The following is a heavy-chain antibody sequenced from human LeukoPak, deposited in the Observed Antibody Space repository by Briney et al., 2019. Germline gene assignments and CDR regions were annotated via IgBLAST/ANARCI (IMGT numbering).Heavy chain of an antibody. CDR3: ARVSWFPGTSYYYMDV. D-gene: IGHD1-1*01. CDR2: MFHSGSA. CDR1: GYPISSGYY. V-gene: IGHV4-38-2*02. Sequence: SETLSLTCTVSGYPISSGYYWAWIRQSPGKGLEWIGSMFHSGSAYDNPSLKSRVTISIDTSKNQFSLNLTSVTAADTAVYYCARVSWFPGTSYYYMDVWGKGTTVTVSS. J-gene: IGHJ6*03.